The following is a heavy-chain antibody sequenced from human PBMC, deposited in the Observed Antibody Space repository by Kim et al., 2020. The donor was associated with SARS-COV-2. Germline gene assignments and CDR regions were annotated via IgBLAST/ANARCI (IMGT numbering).Heavy chain of an antibody. V-gene: IGHV4-30-4*01. Sequence: SETLSLTCTVSGGSISSGDYYWSWIRQPPGKGLEWIGYIYYSGSTYYNPSLKSRVTISVDTSKNQFSLKLSSVTAADTAVYYCATEIASVAGTMGVFDYWGQGTLVTVSS. J-gene: IGHJ4*02. CDR3: ATEIASVAGTMGVFDY. CDR2: IYYSGST. CDR1: GGSISSGDYY. D-gene: IGHD6-19*01.